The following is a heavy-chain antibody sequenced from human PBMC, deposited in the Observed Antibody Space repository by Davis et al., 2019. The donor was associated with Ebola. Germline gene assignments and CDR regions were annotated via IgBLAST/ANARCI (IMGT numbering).Heavy chain of an antibody. D-gene: IGHD6-19*01. J-gene: IGHJ4*02. Sequence: GESLKISCAASGFTFSTYSMNWVRQAPGKGLEWVSSTSSSSDYIYYADSVKGRFTISKDNAKKSLYLQMNSLRAEDTAVYYCASSSGWSLGDYWGQGTLVTVSS. CDR1: GFTFSTYS. CDR2: TSSSSDYI. V-gene: IGHV3-21*01. CDR3: ASSSGWSLGDY.